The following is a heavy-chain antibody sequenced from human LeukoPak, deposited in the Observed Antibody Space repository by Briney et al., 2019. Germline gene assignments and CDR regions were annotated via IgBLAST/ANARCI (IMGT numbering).Heavy chain of an antibody. V-gene: IGHV4-61*02. Sequence: PSETLSLTCTVSGGSISSGSYYWSWIRQPAGKGLEWIGRIYTSGSTNYNPSLKSRVTISVDTSKNQFSLKLSSVTAADTAVYYCARDHCSGGSCYIFDYWGRGTLVTVSS. J-gene: IGHJ4*02. CDR2: IYTSGST. CDR3: ARDHCSGGSCYIFDY. D-gene: IGHD2-15*01. CDR1: GGSISSGSYY.